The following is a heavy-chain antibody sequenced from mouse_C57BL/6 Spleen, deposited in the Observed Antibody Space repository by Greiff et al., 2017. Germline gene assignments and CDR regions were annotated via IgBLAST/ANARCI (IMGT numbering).Heavy chain of an antibody. CDR3: ARASVTTVVGDAMDY. D-gene: IGHD1-1*01. J-gene: IGHJ4*01. CDR1: GFNIKDYY. V-gene: IGHV14-2*01. Sequence: EVQLQQSGAELVKPGASVKLSCTASGFNIKDYYMHWVKQRTEQGLEWIGRIDPEDGETKYAPKFQGQATITADTSSNPAYLQLSSLTSEDTAVYYCARASVTTVVGDAMDYWGQGTSVTVSS. CDR2: IDPEDGET.